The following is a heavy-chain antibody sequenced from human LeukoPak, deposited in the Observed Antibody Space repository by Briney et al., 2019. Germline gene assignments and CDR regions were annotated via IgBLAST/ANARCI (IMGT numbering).Heavy chain of an antibody. CDR3: ARGRRW. CDR1: GGSFSGYY. V-gene: IGHV4-34*01. J-gene: IGHJ4*02. CDR2: INDSGSI. Sequence: SETLSLTCAVYGGSFSGYYWTWIRQPPGKGLEWIGEINDSGSINYNPTLKSRVTISVDTSKNQFSLKLTSVTAADTAVYHCARGRRWWGQGTLVTVSS. D-gene: IGHD5-24*01.